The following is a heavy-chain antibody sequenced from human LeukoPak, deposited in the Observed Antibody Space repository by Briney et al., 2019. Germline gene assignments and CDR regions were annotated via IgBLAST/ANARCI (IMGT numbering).Heavy chain of an antibody. CDR3: SKGMVTINY. J-gene: IGHJ4*02. V-gene: IGHV3-15*01. CDR2: IKSKSDGGTT. D-gene: IGHD5-24*01. CDR1: GFTFNNAW. Sequence: GGSLRLSCAASGFTFNNAWMSWVRQAPGEWLEWVGRIKSKSDGGTTDYAAPVKDRFTISRDDSKNTFYLQMNSLKTEDTAVYYCSKGMVTINYWGQGTLVTVSS.